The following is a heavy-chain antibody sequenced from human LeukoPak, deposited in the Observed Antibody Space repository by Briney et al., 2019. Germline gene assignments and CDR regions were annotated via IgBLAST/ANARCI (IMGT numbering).Heavy chain of an antibody. V-gene: IGHV1-18*01. J-gene: IGHJ4*02. Sequence: ASVKVSCKASGYTFTSYGISWVRQAPGQGLEWMGWINAYNGNSNYAQNFQGRVTMTTDTSTSTAYMEMRSLISDDTAVYYCARVGIAMSKSVYWGQGTLVTVSS. D-gene: IGHD5-18*01. CDR2: INAYNGNS. CDR3: ARVGIAMSKSVY. CDR1: GYTFTSYG.